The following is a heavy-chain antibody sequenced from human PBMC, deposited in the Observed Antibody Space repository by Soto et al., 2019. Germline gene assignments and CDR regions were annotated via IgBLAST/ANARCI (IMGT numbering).Heavy chain of an antibody. V-gene: IGHV1-18*04. Sequence: QVQLVQSEAEVRKPGASVKVSCKASGYSFTTHGISWVRRAPGHGLEWMGWISAYNGVTHYVQRFQGRLTMTTDTSTSTAYMELRSLTSDDTAVYYCARDPPFSGILRGTPLMDVWGQGTTVTVSS. CDR1: GYSFTTHG. D-gene: IGHD4-17*01. CDR3: ARDPPFSGILRGTPLMDV. CDR2: ISAYNGVT. J-gene: IGHJ6*02.